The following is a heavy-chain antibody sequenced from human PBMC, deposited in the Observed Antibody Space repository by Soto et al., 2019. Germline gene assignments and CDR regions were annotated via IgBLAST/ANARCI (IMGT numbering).Heavy chain of an antibody. CDR2: ISGHNGNT. CDR3: ARDLYPLAYYLDY. V-gene: IGHV1-18*01. J-gene: IGHJ4*02. Sequence: QVQLLQSGAAVKKPGASVKVSCKASGYTFTNHGISWVRQAPGQGLEWLGWISGHNGNTKYAQRLQGRVTITTDTSTSPAYMELRSLKSDDTTVYYCARDLYPLAYYLDYWCQGTMVTLSS. CDR1: GYTFTNHG.